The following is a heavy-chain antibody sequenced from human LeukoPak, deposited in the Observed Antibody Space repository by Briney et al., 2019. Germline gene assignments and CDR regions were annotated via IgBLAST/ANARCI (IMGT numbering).Heavy chain of an antibody. CDR2: IYTSGST. CDR1: GGSISSYY. Sequence: PSETLSLTCTVPGGSISSYYWSWIRQPAGKGLEWIGRIYTSGSTNYNPSLKSRVTMSVDTSKNQFSLKLSSVTAADTAVYYCARDAGIQLWLGAFDICGQGTMVTVSS. J-gene: IGHJ3*02. V-gene: IGHV4-4*07. D-gene: IGHD5-18*01. CDR3: ARDAGIQLWLGAFDI.